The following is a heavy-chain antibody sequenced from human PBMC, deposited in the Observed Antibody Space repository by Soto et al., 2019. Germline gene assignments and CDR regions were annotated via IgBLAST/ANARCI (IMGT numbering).Heavy chain of an antibody. CDR1: GGSISSGDYY. CDR3: ARSRYSGSYFVDY. Sequence: SKTLYLTCTVSGGSISSGDYYWSWIRQPPGEGLEWIGYIYYSGSTYYNPSLKSRVTISVDTSKNQFSLKLSSVTAADTAVDYCARSRYSGSYFVDYWGQGILVT. V-gene: IGHV4-30-4*01. CDR2: IYYSGST. D-gene: IGHD1-26*01. J-gene: IGHJ4*02.